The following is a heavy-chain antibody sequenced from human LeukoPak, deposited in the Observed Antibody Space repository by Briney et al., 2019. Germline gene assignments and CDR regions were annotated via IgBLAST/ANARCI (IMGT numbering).Heavy chain of an antibody. CDR3: AKDPGYCSSTSCYEGFVP. CDR1: GFTFSSYG. J-gene: IGHJ5*02. CDR2: IRYDGSNK. D-gene: IGHD2-2*01. V-gene: IGHV3-30*02. Sequence: SGGSLRLSCAASGFTFSSYGMHWVRQAPGKGLEWVAFIRYDGSNKYYADSVKGRFTISRDNSKNTLYLQMNSLRAEDTAVYYCAKDPGYCSSTSCYEGFVPWGQGTLVTVSS.